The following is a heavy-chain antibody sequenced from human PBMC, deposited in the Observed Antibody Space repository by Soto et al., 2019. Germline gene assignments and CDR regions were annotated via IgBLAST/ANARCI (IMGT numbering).Heavy chain of an antibody. CDR2: ISAYNGNT. Sequence: QVQLVQSGAEVKKPGASVKVSCKASGYTFTSYGISWVRQAPGQGLEWMGWISAYNGNTNYAQRFQGGVTMTTDTSTTTAYMELRSLRSDDTAVYYCARGGGVVVAATSLYYYSYHMDVWGQGTTVTVSS. J-gene: IGHJ6*02. CDR3: ARGGGVVVAATSLYYYSYHMDV. V-gene: IGHV1-18*01. D-gene: IGHD2-15*01. CDR1: GYTFTSYG.